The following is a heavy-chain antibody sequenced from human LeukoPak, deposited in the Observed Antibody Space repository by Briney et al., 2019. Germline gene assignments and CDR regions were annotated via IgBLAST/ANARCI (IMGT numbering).Heavy chain of an antibody. CDR2: IYYSGST. Sequence: SETLSLTCTVSGGSISSYYWSWIRHPPGKGLEWIGYIYYSGSTNYNPSLKSRVTISVDTSKNQFSLKLSSVTAADTAVYYCARSLLYSSSEFDYWGQGTLVTVSS. J-gene: IGHJ4*02. V-gene: IGHV4-59*01. CDR3: ARSLLYSSSEFDY. CDR1: GGSISSYY. D-gene: IGHD6-6*01.